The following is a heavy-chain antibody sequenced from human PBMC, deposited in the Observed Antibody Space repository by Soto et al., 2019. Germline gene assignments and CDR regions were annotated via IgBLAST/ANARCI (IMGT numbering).Heavy chain of an antibody. Sequence: EVQLLESGGGLVQPGGSLRLSCAASGFTFSNYAMNWVRQAPGKGLEWVSGISGSGESTYYADSVKGRFAISRDDSNNMLSLQMSSLRADDTARYYCARASRIAARRGNYYHLDAWGKGTTVTVSS. CDR2: ISGSGEST. CDR1: GFTFSNYA. V-gene: IGHV3-23*01. CDR3: ARASRIAARRGNYYHLDA. D-gene: IGHD6-6*01. J-gene: IGHJ6*03.